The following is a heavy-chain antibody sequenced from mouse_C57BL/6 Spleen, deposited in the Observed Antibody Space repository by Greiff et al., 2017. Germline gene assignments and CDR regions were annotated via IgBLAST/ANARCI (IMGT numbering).Heavy chain of an antibody. CDR3: ARANWEGYFDY. Sequence: DVMLVESGGGLVQPGGSLSLSCAASGFTFTDYYMSWVRQPPGKALEWLGFIRNKANGYTTEYSASVKGRFTISRDNSQSILYLQRNALRAEDSATYDGARANWEGYFDYWGQGTTLTVSS. V-gene: IGHV7-3*01. D-gene: IGHD4-1*01. J-gene: IGHJ2*01. CDR1: GFTFTDYY. CDR2: IRNKANGYTT.